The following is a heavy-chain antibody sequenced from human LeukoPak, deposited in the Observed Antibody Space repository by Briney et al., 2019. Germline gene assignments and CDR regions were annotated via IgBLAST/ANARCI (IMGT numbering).Heavy chain of an antibody. V-gene: IGHV1-69*05. CDR3: ARGSDLRDYFDY. Sequence: SSVKVSCKASGGTFSSYAIRWVRQAPGQGLEWMGGIIPIFGTTNYTQKFQGRVTFTTDESTSTAYMELSSLRSEDAALYYCARGSDLRDYFDYCGQGTLVTVSS. CDR1: GGTFSSYA. CDR2: IIPIFGTT. J-gene: IGHJ4*02. D-gene: IGHD5-24*01.